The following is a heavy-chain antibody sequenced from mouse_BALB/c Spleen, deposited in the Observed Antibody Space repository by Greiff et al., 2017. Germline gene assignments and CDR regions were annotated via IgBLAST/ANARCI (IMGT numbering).Heavy chain of an antibody. CDR3: ASQYGNYLDY. CDR1: GFTFSSFG. J-gene: IGHJ2*01. Sequence: EVKLVESGGGLVQPGGSRKLSCAASGFTFSSFGMHWVRQAPEKGLEWVAYISSGSSTIYYADTVKGRFTISRDNPKNTLFLQMTSLRSEDTAMYYCASQYGNYLDYWGQGTTLTVSS. CDR2: ISSGSSTI. V-gene: IGHV5-17*02. D-gene: IGHD2-10*02.